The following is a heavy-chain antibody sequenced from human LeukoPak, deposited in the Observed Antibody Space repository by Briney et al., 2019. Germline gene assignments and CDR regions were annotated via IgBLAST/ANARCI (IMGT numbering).Heavy chain of an antibody. CDR3: ARGREVLNY. CDR1: GFTFSSYA. Sequence: GGSLRLSCAASGFTFSSYAMSWVRQAPGKGLEWVSYITTGSRSYTNHADSVKGRFTISRDNAKNSLYLQMNSLRAEDTGVYYCARGREVLNYWGQGTLVTVSS. V-gene: IGHV3-21*05. J-gene: IGHJ4*02. CDR2: ITTGSRSYT. D-gene: IGHD1-26*01.